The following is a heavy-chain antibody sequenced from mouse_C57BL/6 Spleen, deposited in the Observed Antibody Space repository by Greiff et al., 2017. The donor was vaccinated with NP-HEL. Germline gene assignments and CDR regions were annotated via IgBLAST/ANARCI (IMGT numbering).Heavy chain of an antibody. D-gene: IGHD1-1*01. V-gene: IGHV1-64*01. J-gene: IGHJ2*01. CDR1: GYTFTSYW. CDR3: ARKGPTVDYFDY. Sequence: VQLQQSGAELVKPGASVKLSCKASGYTFTSYWMHWVKQRPGQGLEWIGMIHPNSGSTNYNEKFKSKATLTVDKSSSTAYMQLSSLTSEDSAVYYCARKGPTVDYFDYWGQGTTLTVSS. CDR2: IHPNSGST.